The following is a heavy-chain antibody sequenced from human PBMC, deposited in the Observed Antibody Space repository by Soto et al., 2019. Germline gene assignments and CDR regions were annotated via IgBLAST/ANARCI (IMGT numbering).Heavy chain of an antibody. CDR2: TYYRSEWKH. CDR1: GDSVSSNSAA. CDR3: ATWRFDH. Sequence: QVPLQQSGPGLVKPSQTLSLTCAISGDSVSSNSAAWNWIRQSPSRGLEWLGRTYYRSEWKHDYAVSVKSRITINPDTSKNQFALHLNSVTPEDTAVYYCATWRFDHWGQGTLVTVSS. V-gene: IGHV6-1*01. J-gene: IGHJ4*02.